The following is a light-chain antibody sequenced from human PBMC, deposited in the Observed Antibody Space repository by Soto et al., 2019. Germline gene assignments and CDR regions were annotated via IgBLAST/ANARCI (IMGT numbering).Light chain of an antibody. CDR2: GAS. CDR3: QQYNNWPPT. Sequence: EIVMTQSPATLSVSPGERATLSCRASRSVGSNLAWYQQKPGQAPRLLIYGASTRATGIPARFSGSRSGTEFTLTISSLQSEDFAVYYCQQYNNWPPTFGQGTRLEIK. CDR1: RSVGSN. J-gene: IGKJ5*01. V-gene: IGKV3-15*01.